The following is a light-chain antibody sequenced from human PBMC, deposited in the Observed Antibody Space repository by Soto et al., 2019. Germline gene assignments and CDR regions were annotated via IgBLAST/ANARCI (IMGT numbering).Light chain of an antibody. J-gene: IGKJ4*01. CDR2: AAS. V-gene: IGKV1-39*01. CDR3: QQSYSTPLT. Sequence: DIPMTQSPSSLSASVGDRVTITCRASQSLSSYLNLYQQKPGKAPKLLIYAASSLQSGVPSRVSGGGSGTAFTLTISSLQPEDFATYYCQQSYSTPLTFGGGTKVEIK. CDR1: QSLSSY.